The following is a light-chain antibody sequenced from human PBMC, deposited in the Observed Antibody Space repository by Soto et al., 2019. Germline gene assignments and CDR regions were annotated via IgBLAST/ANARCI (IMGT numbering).Light chain of an antibody. CDR3: SSYISGSIPFV. J-gene: IGLJ1*01. Sequence: QSVLTQPASVSGSPGQSITISCTGTSSDVGGYNFVSWYQLHPGKAPKLMIFDVSNRPSGVSDRFSGSKSGNTASLTISGLQAEDEADYYCSSYISGSIPFVFGTGTKLTVL. CDR1: SSDVGGYNF. CDR2: DVS. V-gene: IGLV2-14*01.